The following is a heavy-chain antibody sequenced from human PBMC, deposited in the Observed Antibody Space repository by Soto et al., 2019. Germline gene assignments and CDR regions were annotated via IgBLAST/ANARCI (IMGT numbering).Heavy chain of an antibody. V-gene: IGHV1-8*01. Sequence: ASVKASCKASGYTFTSYDINWVRQATGQGLEWMGWMNPNSGNTGYAQKFQGRVTMTRNTAISTAYSGLSSLIYEDTAVYYCARGGCTNGVCYRDWFDPWGQGTLVTVSS. CDR1: GYTFTSYD. CDR3: ARGGCTNGVCYRDWFDP. CDR2: MNPNSGNT. D-gene: IGHD2-8*01. J-gene: IGHJ5*02.